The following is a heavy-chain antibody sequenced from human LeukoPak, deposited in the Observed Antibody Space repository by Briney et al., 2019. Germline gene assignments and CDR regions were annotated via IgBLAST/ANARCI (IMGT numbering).Heavy chain of an antibody. D-gene: IGHD3-16*01. CDR2: IYYSGTT. J-gene: IGHJ5*02. Sequence: SETLSLTCAVYGGSFSGYYWSWIRQSPGRGLEWIGTIYYSGTTYYNPSLRSRVTISIDTSKNHFSLKRTSVTAADTAVYYCARGLLYYGGWFDPWGQGTLVTVSS. V-gene: IGHV4-34*01. CDR1: GGSFSGYY. CDR3: ARGLLYYGGWFDP.